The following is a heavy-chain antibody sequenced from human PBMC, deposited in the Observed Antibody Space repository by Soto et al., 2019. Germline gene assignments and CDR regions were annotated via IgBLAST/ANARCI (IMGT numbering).Heavy chain of an antibody. D-gene: IGHD3-22*01. V-gene: IGHV3-15*07. CDR3: TTDPHTYYYDSSGSPLLDY. CDR1: GFTFSNAW. CDR2: IKSKTDGGTT. Sequence: GGSLRLSCAASGFTFSNAWMNWVRQAPGKGLEWVGRIKSKTDGGTTDYAAPVKGRFTISRDDSKNTLYLQMNSLKTEDTAVYYCTTDPHTYYYDSSGSPLLDYWGQGTLVTVSS. J-gene: IGHJ4*02.